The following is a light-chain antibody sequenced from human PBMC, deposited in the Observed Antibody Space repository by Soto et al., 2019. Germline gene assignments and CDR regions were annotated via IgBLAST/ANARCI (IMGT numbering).Light chain of an antibody. V-gene: IGLV2-8*01. CDR1: SSDVGVYNY. J-gene: IGLJ2*01. CDR2: EVS. Sequence: QSALTQPHSASGSHGQSVTISCTGTSSDVGVYNYVSWYQQHPGKAPKLMIDEVSKRPSGVPDRFSGSKSGNTASLTVSGLQAEDEADYYCSSFAGNNNLVFGGGTKVTVL. CDR3: SSFAGNNNLV.